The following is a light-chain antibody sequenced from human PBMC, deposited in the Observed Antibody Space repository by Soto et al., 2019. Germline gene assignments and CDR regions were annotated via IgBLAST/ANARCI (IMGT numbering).Light chain of an antibody. J-gene: IGKJ1*01. V-gene: IGKV3D-15*01. CDR1: QSVSSN. Sequence: EIVLTQSPATLSVSPGDRATLSCRASQSVSSNLAWYQKQPGPAPRLLIYGASSRATGIPDRCSGSGAGTDFPLTISSLQSEDVAVYYCQQYSIWRTCGHGTKG. CDR3: QQYSIWRT. CDR2: GAS.